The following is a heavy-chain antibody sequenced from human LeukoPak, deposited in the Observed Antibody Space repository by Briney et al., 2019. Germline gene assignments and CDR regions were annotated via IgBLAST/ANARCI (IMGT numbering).Heavy chain of an antibody. D-gene: IGHD6-13*01. Sequence: PGRSLRLSCAASGFTFSSYAMSWVRQAPGKGLEWVSAISGSGGSTYYADSVKGRFTISRDNAKNSLYLQMDSLRAEDTAVYYCARRGIALGDYFDYWGQGILVTVSS. CDR3: ARRGIALGDYFDY. CDR2: ISGSGGST. J-gene: IGHJ4*02. CDR1: GFTFSSYA. V-gene: IGHV3-23*01.